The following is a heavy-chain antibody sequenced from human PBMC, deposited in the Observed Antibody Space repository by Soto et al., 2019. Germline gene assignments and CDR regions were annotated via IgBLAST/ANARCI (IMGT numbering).Heavy chain of an antibody. CDR1: GGTFSSYT. J-gene: IGHJ4*02. D-gene: IGHD3-9*01. Sequence: QVQLVQSGAEVKKPGSSVKVSCKASGGTFSSYTISWVRQAPGQGLEWMGRIIPILGIANYAQKFQGRVTITADKSTSTAYMELSSLSSEDTTVYYCASRYDIGDYWGQGTLVTVSS. CDR3: ASRYDIGDY. CDR2: IIPILGIA. V-gene: IGHV1-69*02.